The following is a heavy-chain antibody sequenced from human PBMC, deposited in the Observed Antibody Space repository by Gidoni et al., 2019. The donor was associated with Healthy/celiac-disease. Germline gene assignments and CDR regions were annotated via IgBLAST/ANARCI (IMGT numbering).Heavy chain of an antibody. Sequence: QLQLQESGPGLVKPSETLSLTCTVSGGSISSSSYYWGWIRQPPGKGLEWIGSIYYSGSTYYNPSLKSRVTISVDTSKNQFSLKLSSVTAADTAVYYCARHESIVVVPAALNWFDPWGQGTLVTVSS. D-gene: IGHD2-2*01. CDR3: ARHESIVVVPAALNWFDP. J-gene: IGHJ5*02. CDR1: GGSISSSSYY. CDR2: IYYSGST. V-gene: IGHV4-39*01.